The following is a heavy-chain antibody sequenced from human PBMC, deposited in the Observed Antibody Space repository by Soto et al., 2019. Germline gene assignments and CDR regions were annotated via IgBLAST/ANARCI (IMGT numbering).Heavy chain of an antibody. Sequence: QVQLVQSGAEVKKPGASVKVSCKASGYTFTGYYMHWVRQAPGQGLEWMGWINPNSGGTNYAQKFQGWVTMTRDTSIRTAYMELSRLRSDDTAVYYCARGTELLWFGELLWGYDYWGQGTLVTVSS. V-gene: IGHV1-2*04. CDR1: GYTFTGYY. CDR2: INPNSGGT. D-gene: IGHD3-10*01. CDR3: ARGTELLWFGELLWGYDY. J-gene: IGHJ4*02.